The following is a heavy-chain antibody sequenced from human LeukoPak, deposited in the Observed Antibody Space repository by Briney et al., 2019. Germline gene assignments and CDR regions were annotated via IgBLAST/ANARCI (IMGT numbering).Heavy chain of an antibody. CDR2: ISSGSRTV. CDR1: GFTFNNYS. Sequence: GGSLRLSCSASGFTFNNYSMNWVRQAPGKGLEWVSYISSGSRTVYYADSVKGRFTISRDNAKNSLYLQMNSLRAEDTAVYYCARVKGQYYYYYMDVWGKGTTVTVSS. V-gene: IGHV3-48*01. CDR3: ARVKGQYYYYYMDV. J-gene: IGHJ6*03.